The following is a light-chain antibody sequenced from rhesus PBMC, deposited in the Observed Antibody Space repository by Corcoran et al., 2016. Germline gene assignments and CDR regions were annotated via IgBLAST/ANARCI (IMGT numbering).Light chain of an antibody. CDR2: SAS. CDR3: QQYYSYPFT. Sequence: GDTVTITCRASQSFSSSLAWYQQKPGKAPKLLIYSASSLQSGVPSRFSGSKSGTDFTLTISSLQPEDIASYYCQQYYSYPFTFGHGTKLDIK. V-gene: IGKV1-46*02. CDR1: QSFSSS. J-gene: IGKJ3*01.